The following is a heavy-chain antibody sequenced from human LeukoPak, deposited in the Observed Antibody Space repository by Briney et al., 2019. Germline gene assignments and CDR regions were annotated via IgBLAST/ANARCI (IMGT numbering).Heavy chain of an antibody. V-gene: IGHV3-7*03. Sequence: GGSLRLSCAASGFTFSNYWMSWVRQAPGKGLEWVANIKQDGSEKYYVDSVKGRFTISRDNAKNSLYLQMNSLRAEDTAVYYCARGFDFMITFGGVIAGTFDYWGQGTLVTVSS. CDR2: IKQDGSEK. CDR1: GFTFSNYW. CDR3: ARGFDFMITFGGVIAGTFDY. D-gene: IGHD3-16*02. J-gene: IGHJ4*02.